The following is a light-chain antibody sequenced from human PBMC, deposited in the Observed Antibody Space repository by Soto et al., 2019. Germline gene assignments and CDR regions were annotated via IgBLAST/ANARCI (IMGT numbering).Light chain of an antibody. CDR3: AAWDDSLSEEV. CDR2: RNN. V-gene: IGLV1-47*01. CDR1: SSNIGSNY. J-gene: IGLJ2*01. Sequence: QSVLTQPPSASGTPGQRVTISCSGSSSNIGSNYVYWYQQLPGTAPKLLIYRNNQRPSGVPDRFSGSQSGTSASLAISGLRSEDEADYDCAAWDDSLSEEVSGGGTKLTVL.